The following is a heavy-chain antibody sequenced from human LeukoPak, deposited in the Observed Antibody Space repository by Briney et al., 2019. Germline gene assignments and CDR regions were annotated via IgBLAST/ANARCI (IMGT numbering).Heavy chain of an antibody. CDR1: GGSISSGGYY. D-gene: IGHD2-21*01. V-gene: IGHV4-30-2*01. J-gene: IGHJ4*02. Sequence: PSETLSLTCTVSGGSISSGGYYWSWIRQPPGKGLEWIGYIYHSGSTYYNPSLKSRVTISVDRSKNQFSLKLSSVTAADTAVYYCARAFLAIPPNYWGQGTLVTVSS. CDR3: ARAFLAIPPNY. CDR2: IYHSGST.